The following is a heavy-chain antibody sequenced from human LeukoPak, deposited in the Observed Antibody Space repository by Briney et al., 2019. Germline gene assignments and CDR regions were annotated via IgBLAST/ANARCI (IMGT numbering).Heavy chain of an antibody. CDR3: ATSPPYYYDSSAPGY. V-gene: IGHV1-69*05. CDR1: GGTFSSYA. Sequence: GSSVKVSCKASGGTFSSYAISWVRQAPGQGLEWMGGIIPIFGTANYAQKFQGRVTITTDESTSTAYMELSSLRSEDTAVYYCATSPPYYYDSSAPGYWGQGTLVTVSS. CDR2: IIPIFGTA. J-gene: IGHJ4*02. D-gene: IGHD3-22*01.